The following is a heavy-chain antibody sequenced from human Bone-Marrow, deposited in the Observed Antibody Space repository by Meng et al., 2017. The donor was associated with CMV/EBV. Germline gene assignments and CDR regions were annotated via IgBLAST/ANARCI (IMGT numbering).Heavy chain of an antibody. V-gene: IGHV4-34*01. J-gene: IGHJ4*02. CDR1: VVSVGGYQ. CDR3: ARGRGRLDY. D-gene: IGHD3-10*01. CDR2: IDDTGGA. Sequence: LVLSCYVAVVSVGGYQWTWVHHAPGRGLEWICEIDDTGGANYSPSLKSRVIMSVDTSKNQFSLKVASVTAADTAVFYCARGRGRLDYWSQGTLVTVSS.